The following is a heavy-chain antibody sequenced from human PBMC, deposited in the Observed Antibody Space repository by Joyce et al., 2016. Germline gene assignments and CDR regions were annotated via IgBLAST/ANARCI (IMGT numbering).Heavy chain of an antibody. J-gene: IGHJ4*02. Sequence: EMQLVESGGGLVQSGGSLRLSCAASGFTFGNYWMSWVRQAPGKGLEWVANIKKDGIESNYVDSVKGRFTISRDNAKKSLYLQMNSLRAEDTAVYYCARGGGTGWYVGATWGQGTLVTVSS. CDR2: IKKDGIES. CDR3: ARGGGTGWYVGAT. CDR1: GFTFGNYW. V-gene: IGHV3-7*03. D-gene: IGHD6-19*01.